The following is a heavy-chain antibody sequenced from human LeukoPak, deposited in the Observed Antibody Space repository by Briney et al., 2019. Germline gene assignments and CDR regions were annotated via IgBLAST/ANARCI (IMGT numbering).Heavy chain of an antibody. Sequence: SETLSLTCTVSGGSISSYYWSWIRQPPGKGLEWIGYIYNSGSTNYNPSLKSRVTISVDTSKNQFSPKLSSVTAADTAVYYCARGYCGGGSCYSWYYYYGMDVWGQGTTVTVSS. CDR2: IYNSGST. V-gene: IGHV4-59*01. J-gene: IGHJ6*02. D-gene: IGHD2-15*01. CDR3: ARGYCGGGSCYSWYYYYGMDV. CDR1: GGSISSYY.